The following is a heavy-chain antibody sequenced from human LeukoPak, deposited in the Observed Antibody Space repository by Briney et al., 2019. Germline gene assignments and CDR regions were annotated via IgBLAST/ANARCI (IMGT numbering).Heavy chain of an antibody. J-gene: IGHJ4*02. CDR2: IKSKTDGGTT. D-gene: IGHD5-12*01. CDR3: TTDVRATKKDY. Sequence: PGGSLRLSCAASGFTFSNAWMSWVRQAPGKGLEWVGRIKSKTDGGTTDYAAPVKGRFTISRDDSKNALYLQMNSLKTEDTAVYYCTTDVRATKKDYWGQGTLVTVSS. CDR1: GFTFSNAW. V-gene: IGHV3-15*01.